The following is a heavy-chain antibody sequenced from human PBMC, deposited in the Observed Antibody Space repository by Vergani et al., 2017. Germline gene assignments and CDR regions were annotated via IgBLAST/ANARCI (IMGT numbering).Heavy chain of an antibody. D-gene: IGHD3-3*01. V-gene: IGHV3-9*01. CDR3: AKDHYDFWSGYPNLSPFDL. Sequence: VRLQESGPGLVEPSETLSLTCTVSGASISSNSYYWGWVRQAPGKGLEWVSGISWNSGSIGYADSVKGRFTISRDNAKNSLYLQMNSLRAEDTALYYCAKDHYDFWSGYPNLSPFDLWGRGTLVTVSS. CDR1: GASISSNSYY. CDR2: ISWNSGSI. J-gene: IGHJ2*01.